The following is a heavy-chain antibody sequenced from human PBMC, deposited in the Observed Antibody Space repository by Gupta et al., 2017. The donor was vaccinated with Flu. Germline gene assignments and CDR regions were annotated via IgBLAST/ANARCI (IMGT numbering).Heavy chain of an antibody. CDR2: ISSSSSTI. V-gene: IGHV3-48*01. Sequence: QAPGKGLEWVSYISSSSSTIYYADSVKGRFTISRDNAKNSLYLQMNSLRAEDTAVYYCARERRWLQFPARECWGQGTLVTVSS. J-gene: IGHJ4*02. CDR3: ARERRWLQFPAREC. D-gene: IGHD5-12*01.